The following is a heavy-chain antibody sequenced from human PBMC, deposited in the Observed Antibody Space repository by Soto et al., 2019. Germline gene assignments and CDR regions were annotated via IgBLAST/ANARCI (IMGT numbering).Heavy chain of an antibody. CDR2: IYSSGST. CDR1: GGSISSDDYY. V-gene: IGHV4-30-4*01. D-gene: IGHD1-26*01. Sequence: QVQLQESGPGLVKPSQTLTLTCTVSGGSISSDDYYWNWIRQSPGKGLEWIGYIYSSGSTYYNLSLKGRVTISADTSRNQFSLNLRSVTAADTAVFYCARGGEGNSGYFDYWGQGALVTVSS. CDR3: ARGGEGNSGYFDY. J-gene: IGHJ4*02.